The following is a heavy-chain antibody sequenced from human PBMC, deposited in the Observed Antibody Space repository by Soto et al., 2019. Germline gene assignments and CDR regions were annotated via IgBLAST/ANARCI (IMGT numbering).Heavy chain of an antibody. V-gene: IGHV5-51*01. J-gene: IGHJ6*02. CDR3: ARHRYYGSGRYYGMDV. D-gene: IGHD3-10*01. CDR2: IYPGDSDT. CDR1: GYSFTSYW. Sequence: GESLKISCKGSGYSFTSYWISWVRQMPGKGLEWMGIIYPGDSDTRYSPSFQGQVTISADKSISTAYLQWSSLKASDTAMYYCARHRYYGSGRYYGMDVWGQGTTVTSP.